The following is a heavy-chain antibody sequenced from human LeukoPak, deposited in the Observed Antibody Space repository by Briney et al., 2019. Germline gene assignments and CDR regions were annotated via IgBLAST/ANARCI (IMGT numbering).Heavy chain of an antibody. Sequence: SCRASGGTFSSYAMSWVRQAPGKGLEWVSAISGSGGSTYYADSVKGRFTISRDNSKNTLYLQMNSLRAEDTAVYYCAKGPKNYYGSGSYNYFDYWGQGTLVTVSS. CDR3: AKGPKNYYGSGSYNYFDY. J-gene: IGHJ4*02. D-gene: IGHD3-10*01. CDR2: ISGSGGST. CDR1: GGTFSSYA. V-gene: IGHV3-23*01.